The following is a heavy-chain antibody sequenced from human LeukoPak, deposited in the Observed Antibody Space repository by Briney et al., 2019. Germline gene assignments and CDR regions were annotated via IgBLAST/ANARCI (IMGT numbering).Heavy chain of an antibody. V-gene: IGHV1-69*13. CDR1: GGTFSSYA. J-gene: IGHJ5*02. CDR2: IIPIFGTA. D-gene: IGHD6-19*01. Sequence: SVKVSCKASGGTFSSYAISWVRQAPGQGLEWMGGIIPIFGTANYAQKFQGRVTITADESTSTAYMELSSLGTEDTAGYYCARGPSAGSPNWFDPWGQGTLVTVSS. CDR3: ARGPSAGSPNWFDP.